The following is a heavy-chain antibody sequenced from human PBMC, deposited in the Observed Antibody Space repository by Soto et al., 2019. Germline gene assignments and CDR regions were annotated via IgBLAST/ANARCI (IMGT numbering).Heavy chain of an antibody. Sequence: VLLVESGGGLVKPGGSLRLSCAASGFTFSDYYMSWIRQAPGKGLEWVSYISSSGSTIYYADSVKGRLTISRDNAKTSLYLQMNSLRAEDTAVYYCARELEYSGYVGMGWFDPWGQGTLVTVSS. CDR2: ISSSGSTI. V-gene: IGHV3-11*01. J-gene: IGHJ5*02. CDR1: GFTFSDYY. D-gene: IGHD5-12*01. CDR3: ARELEYSGYVGMGWFDP.